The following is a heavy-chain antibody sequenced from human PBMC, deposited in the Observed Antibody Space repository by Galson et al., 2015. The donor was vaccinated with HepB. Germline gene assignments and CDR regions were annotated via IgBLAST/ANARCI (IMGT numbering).Heavy chain of an antibody. CDR3: ARGIAALGPFDY. Sequence: SLRLSCAASGFTFSSYGMHWVRQAPGKGLEWVAVIWYDGSNKYYADSVKGRFTISRDNSKNTLYLQMNSLRAEDTAVYYCARGIAALGPFDYWGQGTLVTVSS. CDR1: GFTFSSYG. CDR2: IWYDGSNK. D-gene: IGHD6-13*01. J-gene: IGHJ4*02. V-gene: IGHV3-33*01.